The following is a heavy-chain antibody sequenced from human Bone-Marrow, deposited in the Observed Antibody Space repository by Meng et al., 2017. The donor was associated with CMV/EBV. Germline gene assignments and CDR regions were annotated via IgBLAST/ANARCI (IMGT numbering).Heavy chain of an antibody. CDR2: TYYRSKWYN. J-gene: IGHJ4*02. CDR1: GDSVSSNSAA. V-gene: IGHV6-1*01. D-gene: IGHD1-7*01. Sequence: SETLSLTCAISGDSVSSNSAAWNWIRQSPSRGLEWLGRTYYRSKWYNDYAVSVKSRITINPDTSKNQFSLQLNSVTPEDTAVYYCARVITGTTLGPPFIDYWGQGTLVTFSS. CDR3: ARVITGTTLGPPFIDY.